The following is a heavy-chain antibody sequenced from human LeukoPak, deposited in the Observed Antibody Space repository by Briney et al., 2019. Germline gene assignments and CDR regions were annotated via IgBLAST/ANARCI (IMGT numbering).Heavy chain of an antibody. V-gene: IGHV3-23*01. CDR3: AKAPVTSCRGAFCYPFDY. Sequence: GGSLRLSCATSGFSFSSYAMSWVRQAPGEGLGWVSAMSGSEEGRYYAASVRGRFTISRDTARSTLYLQMNSLRAEDAAVYYCAKAPVTSCRGAFCYPFDYWGQGTLVTVSS. D-gene: IGHD2-15*01. CDR2: MSGSEEGR. CDR1: GFSFSSYA. J-gene: IGHJ4*02.